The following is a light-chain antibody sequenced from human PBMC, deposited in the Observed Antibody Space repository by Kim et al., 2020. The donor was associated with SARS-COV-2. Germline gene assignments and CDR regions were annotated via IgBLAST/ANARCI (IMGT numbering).Light chain of an antibody. CDR1: QSVSSNY. V-gene: IGKV3-20*01. CDR2: GAS. CDR3: QQYDSSPPT. J-gene: IGKJ1*01. Sequence: EIVLTQSPGTLSLSPGERATLSCRASQSVSSNYLAWYQQKPGQTPSLLIYGASSRATGIPDRFSGSGSGTDFTLTISRLEPEDFAVYYCQQYDSSPPTFGQGTKVDIK.